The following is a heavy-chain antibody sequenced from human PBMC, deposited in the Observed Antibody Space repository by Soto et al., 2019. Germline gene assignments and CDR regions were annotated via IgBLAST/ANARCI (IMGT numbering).Heavy chain of an antibody. CDR1: GGTFSSYA. Sequence: QVQLVQSGAEVKKPGSSVKVSCKASGGTFSSYAISWVRQAPGQGLEWMGGIIPIFGTANYAQKFQGRVTLTADKPTSTAYMEVSSLRSEDTAVYYCARAQGGKTYCGGDCYSGGFDYWGQGTLVTVSS. J-gene: IGHJ4*02. V-gene: IGHV1-69*06. CDR3: ARAQGGKTYCGGDCYSGGFDY. D-gene: IGHD2-21*02. CDR2: IIPIFGTA.